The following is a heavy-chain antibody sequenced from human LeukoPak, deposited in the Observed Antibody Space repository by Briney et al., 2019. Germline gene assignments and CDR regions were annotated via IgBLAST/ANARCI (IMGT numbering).Heavy chain of an antibody. CDR2: IPYDGTNK. V-gene: IGHV3-30*02. CDR3: AIHHCTAMVKGCDMDV. CDR1: GFTFSNYG. Sequence: GGSLRLSCAPSGFTFSNYGMHWVRQAPGKGLEWVAFIPYDGTNKYYADSVKGRFTISRDNSKNTLYLQMNSLRAEDTAVYYCAIHHCTAMVKGCDMDVWGKGTTVTISS. J-gene: IGHJ6*03. D-gene: IGHD5-18*01.